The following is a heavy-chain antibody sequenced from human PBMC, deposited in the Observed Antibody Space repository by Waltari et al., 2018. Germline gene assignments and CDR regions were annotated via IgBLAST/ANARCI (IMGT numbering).Heavy chain of an antibody. CDR1: GYSINSDYY. D-gene: IGHD6-6*01. CDR3: ALYSSSSGCDY. J-gene: IGHJ4*02. V-gene: IGHV4-38-2*01. CDR2: IYHSGSP. Sequence: QVQLQESGPGLVKPSETLSLTCAVSGYSINSDYYWGWIRQPPGKGLEWIGTIYHSGSPYYNPSLKSRVTISVDTSKNQFSLKLSSVTAADTAVYYCALYSSSSGCDYWGQGTLVTVSS.